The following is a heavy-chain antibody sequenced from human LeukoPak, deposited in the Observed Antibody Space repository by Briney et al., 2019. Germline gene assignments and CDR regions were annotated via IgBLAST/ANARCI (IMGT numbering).Heavy chain of an antibody. J-gene: IGHJ4*02. CDR3: AKAPVTTCSGAYCYPFDY. Sequence: GGSLRLSCAASGFTFSSYAMTWVRQAPGKGLEWVSSISGSGGSTYYADSVTGRFTISRDNSRDTLYLQMNSLRAEDTAVYYCAKAPVTTCSGAYCYPFDYWGQGTLVTVSS. D-gene: IGHD2-15*01. CDR2: ISGSGGST. CDR1: GFTFSSYA. V-gene: IGHV3-23*01.